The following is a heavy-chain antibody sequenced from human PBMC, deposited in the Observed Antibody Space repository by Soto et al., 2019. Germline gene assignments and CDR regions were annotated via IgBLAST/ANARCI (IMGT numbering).Heavy chain of an antibody. CDR1: GGTFSSYP. J-gene: IGHJ6*02. CDR2: IVPVFTSA. D-gene: IGHD3-3*01. V-gene: IGHV1-69*13. CDR3: ARDRPEWLLTPTSYMDV. Sequence: AASVKVSCKASGGTFSSYPISWVRQAPGQGLEWMGEIVPVFTSANYAQKFRGRVTITADESSTTAYMELSSLRSEDTAVYYCARDRPEWLLTPTSYMDVWGQGTTVTVSS.